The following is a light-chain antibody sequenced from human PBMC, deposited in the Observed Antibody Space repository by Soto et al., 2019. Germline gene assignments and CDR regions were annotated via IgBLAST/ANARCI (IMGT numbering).Light chain of an antibody. Sequence: DIPMTQSPSSVSASVGGRVTITCRASQDISTWLAWYQQKPGKAPKLLIYAASSLQSGVPLRFSGSGSGTDFTLTISSLQPEDFATYYCQQAHSFPFTFGPGTKVDIK. J-gene: IGKJ3*01. CDR1: QDISTW. V-gene: IGKV1-12*01. CDR3: QQAHSFPFT. CDR2: AAS.